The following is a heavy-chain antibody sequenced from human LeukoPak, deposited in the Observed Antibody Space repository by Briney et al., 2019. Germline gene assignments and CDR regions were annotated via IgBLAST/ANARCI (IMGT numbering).Heavy chain of an antibody. D-gene: IGHD2-2*01. J-gene: IGHJ5*02. Sequence: SETLSLTCAVSGGSISSSNWWSWVRQPPGKGLEWIGEIYHSGNTNYNPSLKSRVTISVDTSKNQFPLKLRSVTAADTAVYYCARHLPGYSNTWPGPWGQGTLVTVSS. CDR1: GGSISSSNW. CDR3: ARHLPGYSNTWPGP. V-gene: IGHV4-4*02. CDR2: IYHSGNT.